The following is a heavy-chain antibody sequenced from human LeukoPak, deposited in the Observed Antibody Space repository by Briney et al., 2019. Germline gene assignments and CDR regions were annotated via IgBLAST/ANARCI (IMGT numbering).Heavy chain of an antibody. J-gene: IGHJ4*02. Sequence: GGSLRLSCAASGFTSSTYTMHWVRQAPGKGLEWVSSISISGTSMYYADSVKGRFTISRDNAKNSLFLQMHSLRAEDTAVYYCARPSRSGYSSGWPDYWGQGTLVTVSS. CDR3: ARPSRSGYSSGWPDY. D-gene: IGHD6-25*01. V-gene: IGHV3-21*01. CDR1: GFTSSTYT. CDR2: ISISGTSM.